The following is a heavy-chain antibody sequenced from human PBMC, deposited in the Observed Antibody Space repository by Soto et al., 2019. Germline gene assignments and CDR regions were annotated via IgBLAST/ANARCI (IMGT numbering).Heavy chain of an antibody. CDR1: GFTFSSYS. CDR3: ARFGLGYSSIDPFDI. J-gene: IGHJ3*02. Sequence: EVQLVESGGGLVKPGGSLRLYCAASGFTFSSYSMNWVRQAPGKGLEWVSSISSSSSYIYYADSVKGRFTISRDNAKNSLDLQMNSLRAEDTAVYYCARFGLGYSSIDPFDIWGQGTMVTVSS. D-gene: IGHD6-13*01. CDR2: ISSSSSYI. V-gene: IGHV3-21*01.